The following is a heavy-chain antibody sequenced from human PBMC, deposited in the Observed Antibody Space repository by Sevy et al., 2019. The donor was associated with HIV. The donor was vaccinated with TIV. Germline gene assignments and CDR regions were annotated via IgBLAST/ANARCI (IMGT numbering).Heavy chain of an antibody. D-gene: IGHD3-22*01. CDR1: GFNLSPYW. Sequence: GGSLRLSCVASGFNLSPYWMTWVRQAPGKGLEWVANIKQDGNEKYYVDSVKGRFTVSRDNVKNALYLQMYSLRVEETAVYFCASNTYHYDSNTYYPVYWGQGTRVTVSS. CDR3: ASNTYHYDSNTYYPVY. J-gene: IGHJ4*02. V-gene: IGHV3-7*01. CDR2: IKQDGNEK.